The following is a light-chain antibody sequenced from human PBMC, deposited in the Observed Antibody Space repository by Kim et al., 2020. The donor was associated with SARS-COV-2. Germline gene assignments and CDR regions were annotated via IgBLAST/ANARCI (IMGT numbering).Light chain of an antibody. Sequence: LGQTVRITCQGDSLRSYYASWYQQKPGQAPVLVIYGKNNRPSGIPDRFSGSSSGNTASLTITGAQAEDEADYYGNSRDSSGNHPVVFGGGTQLTVL. J-gene: IGLJ2*01. CDR2: GKN. CDR3: NSRDSSGNHPVV. CDR1: SLRSYY. V-gene: IGLV3-19*01.